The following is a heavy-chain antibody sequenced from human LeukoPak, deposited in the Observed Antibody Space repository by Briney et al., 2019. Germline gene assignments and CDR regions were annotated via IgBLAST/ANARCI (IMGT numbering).Heavy chain of an antibody. Sequence: GGSLRLSCAASGFTFDDYAMHWVRHAPGKGLEWVSGISWNSGSIGYADSVKGRFTISRDNAKNSLYLQMNSLRAEDTAVYYCAKGPFTVTTWGYYYYYYMDVWGKGTTVTISS. CDR3: AKGPFTVTTWGYYYYYYMDV. CDR1: GFTFDDYA. V-gene: IGHV3-9*01. D-gene: IGHD4-17*01. J-gene: IGHJ6*03. CDR2: ISWNSGSI.